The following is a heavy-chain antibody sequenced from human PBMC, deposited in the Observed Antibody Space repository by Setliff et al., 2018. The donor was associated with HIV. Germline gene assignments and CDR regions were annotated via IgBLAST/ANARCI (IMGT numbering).Heavy chain of an antibody. CDR1: GGSFSGYY. V-gene: IGHV4-59*01. CDR2: IYYSGST. D-gene: IGHD3-22*01. Sequence: SETLSLTCAVYGGSFSGYYWSWIRQPPGKGLEWIGHIYYSGSTNYNPSLESRVTVSVDTSKNQFSLKLSSVTAADTATHYCTRDRNYHDSRGYYDAFDIWGQGTMVTVSS. J-gene: IGHJ3*02. CDR3: TRDRNYHDSRGYYDAFDI.